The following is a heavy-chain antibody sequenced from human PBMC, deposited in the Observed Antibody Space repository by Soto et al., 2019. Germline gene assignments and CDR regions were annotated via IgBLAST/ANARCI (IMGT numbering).Heavy chain of an antibody. D-gene: IGHD5-18*01. V-gene: IGHV3-7*01. CDR2: IKSDESEK. CDR1: GFTFGNYW. CDR3: ASLDTAMVKTAGY. J-gene: IGHJ4*02. Sequence: PGGSLRLSCASSGFTFGNYWMSWVRQAPGKGLEWVACIKSDESEKYYVDSVKGRFTISRDNAKNSLYLQLTSLRAEDTAMYYCASLDTAMVKTAGYWGPRTLVPVSS.